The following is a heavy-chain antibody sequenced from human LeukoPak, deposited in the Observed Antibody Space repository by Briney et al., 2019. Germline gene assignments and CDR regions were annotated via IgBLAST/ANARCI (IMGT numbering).Heavy chain of an antibody. CDR1: GGSISSYY. Sequence: PSETLSLTCTVSGGSISSYYWSWIRQPPGKGLEWIGYMYYRGNTNYDPSLKSRVTISIDTPNNQFSLKLSSETAADTAVYYCATGVHGIAAAGDYYFDYWGQGTLVTVSS. CDR2: MYYRGNT. V-gene: IGHV4-59*01. D-gene: IGHD6-13*01. J-gene: IGHJ4*02. CDR3: ATGVHGIAAAGDYYFDY.